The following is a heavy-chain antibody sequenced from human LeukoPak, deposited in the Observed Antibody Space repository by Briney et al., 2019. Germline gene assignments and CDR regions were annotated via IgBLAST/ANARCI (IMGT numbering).Heavy chain of an antibody. CDR1: GFTFSSYA. CDR3: AKVPTIFGVVISPESYYYYMDV. Sequence: GGSLRLSCAASGFTFSSYAMSWVRQAPGKGLEWVLAISGSGGSTYYADSVKGRFTISRDNSKNTLYLQMNSLRAEDTAVYYCAKVPTIFGVVISPESYYYYMDVWGKGTTVTVSS. D-gene: IGHD3-3*01. V-gene: IGHV3-23*01. J-gene: IGHJ6*03. CDR2: ISGSGGST.